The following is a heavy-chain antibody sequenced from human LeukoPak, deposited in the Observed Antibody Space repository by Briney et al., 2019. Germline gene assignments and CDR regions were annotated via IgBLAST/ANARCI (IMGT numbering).Heavy chain of an antibody. CDR2: INPNSGGT. J-gene: IGHJ4*02. D-gene: IGHD3-10*01. CDR1: GYTFTGYY. Sequence: GASVKVSCKASGYTFTGYYMHWVRQAPGQGLEWMGWINPNSGGTNYAQKFQGRVTTTRDTSISTAYMELSRLRSDDTAVYYCAAYGSGSYSYFDYWGQGTLVTVSS. V-gene: IGHV1-2*02. CDR3: AAYGSGSYSYFDY.